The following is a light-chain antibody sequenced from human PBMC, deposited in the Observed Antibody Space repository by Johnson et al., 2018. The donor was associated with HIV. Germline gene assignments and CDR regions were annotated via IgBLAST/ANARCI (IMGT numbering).Light chain of an antibody. CDR3: GTWDSNLSAL. Sequence: QSVLTQPPSVSAAPGQKVTISCSGSSSNIGNNYVSWYQQLPGTAPKLLIYDNNRRPSGIPDRFSGSKSDTSATLGITGLQTGDEADYYCGTWDSNLSALFGTVTKFTVL. V-gene: IGLV1-51*01. J-gene: IGLJ1*01. CDR2: DNN. CDR1: SSNIGNNY.